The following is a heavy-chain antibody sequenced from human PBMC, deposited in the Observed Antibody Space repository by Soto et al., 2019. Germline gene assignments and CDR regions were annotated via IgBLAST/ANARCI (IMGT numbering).Heavy chain of an antibody. CDR2: IYNNGGT. Sequence: PSETLSLTCPVSGDSINTGAYYWTCIRQPPGKGLEWIGCIYNNGGTDYSPSLKSRVTISMDTSKNQFSLRLTSVTAEDTAVYYCAKIGRYYYDFWSGSLDLADYWGQGTLVTVSS. CDR3: AKIGRYYYDFWSGSLDLADY. D-gene: IGHD3-3*01. CDR1: GDSINTGAYY. V-gene: IGHV4-31*03. J-gene: IGHJ4*02.